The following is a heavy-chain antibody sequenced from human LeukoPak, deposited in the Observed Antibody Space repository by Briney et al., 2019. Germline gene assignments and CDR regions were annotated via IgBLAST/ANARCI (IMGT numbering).Heavy chain of an antibody. Sequence: PGGSLRLSCAASGFTFSSYGMHWVRQAPGKGLEWVAVISYDGSNKYYADSVKGRFTISRDNSKNTLYLQMNSLRAEDTAVYYCARSGSGGSGSYYASGYYGMDVWGKGTTVTVSS. CDR3: ARSGSGGSGSYYASGYYGMDV. CDR2: ISYDGSNK. J-gene: IGHJ6*04. CDR1: GFTFSSYG. V-gene: IGHV3-30*03. D-gene: IGHD3-10*01.